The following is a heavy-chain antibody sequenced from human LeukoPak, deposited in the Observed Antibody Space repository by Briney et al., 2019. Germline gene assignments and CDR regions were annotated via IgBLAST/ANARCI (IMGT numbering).Heavy chain of an antibody. J-gene: IGHJ4*02. Sequence: PGGSLRLSCAASGFTFSSYAMSWVRQAPGKGLEWVSAISGSGGSTYYADSVKGRFTISRDNSKNTLYLQMNSLRAEDTAVYYCAKAKAAAGMGNTPPHYWGQGTLVTVSS. CDR1: GFTFSSYA. V-gene: IGHV3-23*01. CDR3: AKAKAAAGMGNTPPHY. D-gene: IGHD6-13*01. CDR2: ISGSGGST.